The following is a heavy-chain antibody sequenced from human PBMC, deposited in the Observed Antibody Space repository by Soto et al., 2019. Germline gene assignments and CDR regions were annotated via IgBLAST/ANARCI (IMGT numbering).Heavy chain of an antibody. CDR2: IYYSGST. V-gene: IGHV4-61*01. J-gene: IGHJ6*02. CDR1: GGSVSSGSYY. Sequence: SETLSLTCTVSGGSVSSGSYYWSWIRQPPGKGLEWIGYIYYSGSTNYNPSLKSRVTISVDTSKNQFSLKLSSVTAADTAVYYCARAGQGGLYGMDVWGQGTTVTVSS. D-gene: IGHD3-10*01. CDR3: ARAGQGGLYGMDV.